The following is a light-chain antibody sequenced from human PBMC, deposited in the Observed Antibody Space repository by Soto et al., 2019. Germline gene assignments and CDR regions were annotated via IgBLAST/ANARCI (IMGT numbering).Light chain of an antibody. CDR3: QQYGSSRFT. J-gene: IGKJ3*01. CDR2: GAS. Sequence: EIALTQSPGTLSLSPGERATLSCRASQSISSSYLAWYQQKPGQAPRLLVYGASSRATGIPDRFSGSGSGTDFTLTIRRLEPQDFAVYYCQQYGSSRFTFGPGTKVDIK. V-gene: IGKV3-20*01. CDR1: QSISSSY.